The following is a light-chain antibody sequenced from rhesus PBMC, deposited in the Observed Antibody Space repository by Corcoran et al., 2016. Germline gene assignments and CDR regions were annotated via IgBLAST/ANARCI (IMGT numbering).Light chain of an antibody. V-gene: IGKV1-25*01. CDR3: QRGYSTPWT. CDR2: KAD. Sequence: DIQMTQSPSSLSASVGYRVTITCQASQGISNILAWYQQKPGKVPKLLIYKADTLQSGVPSRFSGRRSRTDFPLTINSLQPEDFATYFCQRGYSTPWTFGQGTKVEIK. CDR1: QGISNI. J-gene: IGKJ1*01.